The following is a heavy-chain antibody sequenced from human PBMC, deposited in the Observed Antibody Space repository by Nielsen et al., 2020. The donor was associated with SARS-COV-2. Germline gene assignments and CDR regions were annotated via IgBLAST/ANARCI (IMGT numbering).Heavy chain of an antibody. J-gene: IGHJ1*01. CDR1: GGTFSSYA. D-gene: IGHD6-19*01. Sequence: TVKVSCKASGGTFSSYAISWVRQAPGQGLEWMGGIIPIFGTANYAQKFQGRVTITADKSTSTAYMELSSLRSEDTAVYYCARDVWEGIAVAGTAEYFQHWGQGTLVTVSS. CDR3: ARDVWEGIAVAGTAEYFQH. V-gene: IGHV1-69*06. CDR2: IIPIFGTA.